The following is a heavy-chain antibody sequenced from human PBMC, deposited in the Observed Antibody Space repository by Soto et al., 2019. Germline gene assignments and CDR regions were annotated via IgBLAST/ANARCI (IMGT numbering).Heavy chain of an antibody. D-gene: IGHD3-10*01. CDR2: IFYSGIN. V-gene: IGHV4-31*03. CDR1: RGSISSGGYY. J-gene: IGHJ5*02. Sequence: PSETLSLTCTVSRGSISSGGYYWGWIRHHPGKGLEWIGSIFYSGINNYNPSLKSRCNMSVDTSKKQFSLKLRFATAADTAVYYCARGRTYYAPWGQGPLVTVS. CDR3: ARGRTYYAP.